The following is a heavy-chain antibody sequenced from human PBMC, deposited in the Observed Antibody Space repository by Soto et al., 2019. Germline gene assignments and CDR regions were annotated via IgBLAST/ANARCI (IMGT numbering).Heavy chain of an antibody. CDR1: GYSFTSYW. CDR3: ASEASALDY. V-gene: IGHV5-10-1*01. CDR2: IDPSDSYT. Sequence: PGESLKISCKGSGYSFTSYWISGGRQMPGKGLEWMGRIDPSDSYTNYSPSFQGHVTISADKSISTAYLQWSSLKASDTAMYYCASEASALDYWGQGTLVTVSS. J-gene: IGHJ4*02.